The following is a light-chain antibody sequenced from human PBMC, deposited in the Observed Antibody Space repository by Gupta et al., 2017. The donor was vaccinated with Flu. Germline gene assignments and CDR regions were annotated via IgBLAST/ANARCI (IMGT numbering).Light chain of an antibody. V-gene: IGLV2-11*01. CDR3: CSFAGTYTLWV. CDR1: SSDVGTYNS. CDR2: DVS. J-gene: IGLJ2*01. Sequence: QSALTQPRSVSGPPGQSVTISCTGTSSDVGTYNSVSWYQQHPGKAPKVVIYDVSERPSGVPDRFSGSKSGNTASLTISGLQAEDEADYYCCSFAGTYTLWVFGGGTKLTVL.